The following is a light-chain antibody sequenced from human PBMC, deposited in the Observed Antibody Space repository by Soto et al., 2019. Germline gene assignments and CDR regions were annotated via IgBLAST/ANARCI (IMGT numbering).Light chain of an antibody. CDR2: AAS. CDR3: QQLNNYPFT. CDR1: QGISSY. V-gene: IGKV1-9*01. Sequence: DIQLTQSPSFLSASVGDRVTITCRASQGISSYLAWYQQKPGKAPKLLIYAASTLQSGVPSRFRGSGSGTEFAHTVSSLQPEDFATYYCQQLNNYPFTFGPGTKVDIK. J-gene: IGKJ3*01.